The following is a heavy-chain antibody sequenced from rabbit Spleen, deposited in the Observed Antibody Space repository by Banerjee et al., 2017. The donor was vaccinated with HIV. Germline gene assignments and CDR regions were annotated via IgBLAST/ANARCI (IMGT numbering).Heavy chain of an antibody. CDR1: GFSFSSSYW. V-gene: IGHV1S45*01. J-gene: IGHJ4*01. CDR2: IYNGDGST. CDR3: TRYSSSTSDGYSL. D-gene: IGHD6-1*01. Sequence: QEQLEESGGDLVKPEGSLTLTCTASGFSFSSSYWICWVRQAPGKGLEWIACIYNGDGSTYYARWAKGRFTISKTSSTTVTLQVASLTVADTATYFCTRYSSSTSDGYSLWGPGTLVTVS.